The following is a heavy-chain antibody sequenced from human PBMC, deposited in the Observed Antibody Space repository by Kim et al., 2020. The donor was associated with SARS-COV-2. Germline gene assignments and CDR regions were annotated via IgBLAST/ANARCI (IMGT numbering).Heavy chain of an antibody. CDR1: EFTFGDYA. J-gene: IGHJ3*02. V-gene: IGHV3-74*01. Sequence: GGSLRLSCAASEFTFGDYAMHWVRQAPGKGLEWVSSIRRNGGSTTYADSVKGRFTISRDNAKNTLYLQMDSLRVEDTAVYHCVREPIMGNEIDALDIWGTGTVRTLS. CDR2: IRRNGGST. CDR3: VREPIMGNEIDALDI. D-gene: IGHD1-26*01.